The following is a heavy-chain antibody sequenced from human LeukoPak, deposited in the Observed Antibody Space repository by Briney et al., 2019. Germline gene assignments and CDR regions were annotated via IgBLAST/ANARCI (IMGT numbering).Heavy chain of an antibody. V-gene: IGHV3-23*01. CDR2: TSGSGGST. CDR3: AKVLDYYYYGMDV. CDR1: GFTFSSYA. J-gene: IGHJ6*02. Sequence: GGSLRLSCAASGFTFSSYAMNWVRQAPGKGLEWVSATSGSGGSTYYADSVKGRFTISRDNSKNTVYLQMNSLRAEDTAVYYCAKVLDYYYYGMDVWGQGTTVTVSS.